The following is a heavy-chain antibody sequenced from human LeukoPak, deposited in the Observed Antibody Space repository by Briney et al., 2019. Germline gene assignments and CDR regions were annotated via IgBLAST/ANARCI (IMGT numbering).Heavy chain of an antibody. V-gene: IGHV1-2*06. CDR2: INPNSGGT. CDR1: GYTFTGYY. Sequence: ASVKVSCKASGYTFTGYYMHWVRQAPGQGLEWMGRINPNSGGTNYAQKFQGRVTMTRDTSISTAYMELSRLRSDDTAAYYCARDRGGSPVIGDYWGQGTLVTVSS. D-gene: IGHD2-15*01. CDR3: ARDRGGSPVIGDY. J-gene: IGHJ4*02.